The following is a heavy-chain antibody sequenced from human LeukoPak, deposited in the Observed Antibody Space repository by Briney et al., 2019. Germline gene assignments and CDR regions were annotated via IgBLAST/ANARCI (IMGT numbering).Heavy chain of an antibody. J-gene: IGHJ4*02. D-gene: IGHD6-19*01. Sequence: GRSLRLSCAASGFTFSSYGMHWVRQAPGKGLEWVAVISYDGSNKYYADSVKGRFTISRDNSKNTLYLQMNSLRAEDTAVYYCARVAVAGTFLDYWGQGTLVTVSS. V-gene: IGHV3-30*03. CDR1: GFTFSSYG. CDR2: ISYDGSNK. CDR3: ARVAVAGTFLDY.